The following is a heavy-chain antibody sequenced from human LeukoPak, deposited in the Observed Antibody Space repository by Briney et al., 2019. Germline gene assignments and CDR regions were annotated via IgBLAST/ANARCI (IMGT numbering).Heavy chain of an antibody. CDR1: GYSLTNHY. Sequence: SETLSLTCAVYGYSLTNHYWIWIRQPPGKGLEWAGEVLHTGGTNYNPSLKSRVTISVDTSKNQFFLKLTSVTAADTAVYYCARGPAAIHPWGPGTLVTVSS. CDR2: VLHTGGT. V-gene: IGHV4-34*12. D-gene: IGHD2-2*01. J-gene: IGHJ5*02. CDR3: ARGPAAIHP.